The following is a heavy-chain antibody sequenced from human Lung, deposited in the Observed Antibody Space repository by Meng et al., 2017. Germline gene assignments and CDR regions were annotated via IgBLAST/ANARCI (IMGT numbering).Heavy chain of an antibody. CDR1: GYTFTKYG. CDR3: ARAEEECCSDGSCPNFDF. J-gene: IGHJ4*02. Sequence: QVQLVQSGDEVKKPGASVKVSCKASGYTFTKYGITWVRQAPGQGLEWMGWISGYNGNTNYAQKLQGRVTMPTDTSTSTAYMELRSLRSDDAAVYYCARAEEECCSDGSCPNFDFWGQGTPVTVSS. D-gene: IGHD2-15*01. V-gene: IGHV1-18*01. CDR2: ISGYNGNT.